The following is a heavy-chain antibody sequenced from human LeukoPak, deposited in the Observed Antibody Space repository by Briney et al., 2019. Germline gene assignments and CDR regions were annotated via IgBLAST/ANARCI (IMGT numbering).Heavy chain of an antibody. J-gene: IGHJ6*03. CDR3: ARGPAGYCSSTSCYFSDYYYMDV. CDR1: GFTFSSYS. V-gene: IGHV3-48*04. D-gene: IGHD2-2*01. Sequence: GGSLRLSCAASGFTFSSYSMNWVRQAPGKGLEWVSYISSSSSTIYYADSVKGRFTISRDNAKNSLYLQMNSLRAEDTAVYYCARGPAGYCSSTSCYFSDYYYMDVWGKGTTVTVSS. CDR2: ISSSSSTI.